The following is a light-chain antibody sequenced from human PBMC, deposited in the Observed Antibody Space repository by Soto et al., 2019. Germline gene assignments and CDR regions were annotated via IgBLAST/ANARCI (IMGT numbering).Light chain of an antibody. CDR3: QSYDSSLTGSKV. CDR2: GNI. J-gene: IGLJ1*01. Sequence: SVLTQPPSVSGAPGQRVTISCTVSSSDIGAGYDVHWYQQVPGTAPRLLIYGNINRPSGVPGRFSGSKSGTSASLAITGLQAEDEADYHCQSYDSSLTGSKVFGTGTKVTVL. CDR1: SSDIGAGYD. V-gene: IGLV1-40*01.